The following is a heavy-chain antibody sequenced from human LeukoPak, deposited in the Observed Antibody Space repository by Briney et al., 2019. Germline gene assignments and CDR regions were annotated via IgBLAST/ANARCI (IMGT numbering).Heavy chain of an antibody. CDR3: ARDPGTVAAYYYYYMDV. V-gene: IGHV1-18*01. CDR2: ISAYNGNT. J-gene: IGHJ6*03. CDR1: GYTFTSYG. D-gene: IGHD6-19*01. Sequence: ASVKVSCKASGYTFTSYGISWVRQAPGQGLEWTGWISAYNGNTNYAQKLQGRVTMTTDTSTSTAYMELSSLRSEDTAVYYCARDPGTVAAYYYYYMDVWGKGTTVTVSS.